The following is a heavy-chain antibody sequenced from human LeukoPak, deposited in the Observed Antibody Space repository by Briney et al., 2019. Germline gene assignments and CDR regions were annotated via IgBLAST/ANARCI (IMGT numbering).Heavy chain of an antibody. V-gene: IGHV1-46*01. Sequence: ASVKVSCKASGYIFTSYYMHWVRQAPGQGLEWMGIINPSGGSTSYAQKFQGRVTMTRDTSTSTVYMELSSLRSEDTAVYYCARDIVVAGTLSTPGEYWGQGTLVTVS. CDR3: ARDIVVAGTLSTPGEY. D-gene: IGHD6-19*01. J-gene: IGHJ4*02. CDR2: INPSGGST. CDR1: GYIFTSYY.